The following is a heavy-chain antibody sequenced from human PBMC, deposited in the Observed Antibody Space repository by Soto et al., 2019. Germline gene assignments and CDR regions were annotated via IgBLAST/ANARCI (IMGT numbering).Heavy chain of an antibody. J-gene: IGHJ6*01. CDR2: ISYDGRKK. CDR1: GFTFSSYG. CDR3: AKDISDCSGGSCYSDYYYYGMDV. Sequence: GGSLRLSCAAPGFTFSSYGMHWVRQAPGKGLEWVAFISYDGRKKYYADSVKGRFTISRDNSKNTLYLQMNSLGAEDTAVYYCAKDISDCSGGSCYSDYYYYGMDVWGQGTTVTVSS. D-gene: IGHD2-15*01. V-gene: IGHV3-30*18.